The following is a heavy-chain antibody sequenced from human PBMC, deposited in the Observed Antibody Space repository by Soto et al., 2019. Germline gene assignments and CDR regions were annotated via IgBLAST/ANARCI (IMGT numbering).Heavy chain of an antibody. J-gene: IGHJ4*02. Sequence: EVQLVESGGGLVKPGGSLRLSCAASGFTFSSYSMNWVRQAPGKGLEWVSSISSSSSYIYYADSVKGRFTISRDNAKNSLYLQMNSLRAEDTAVYYCARARKDMVATIRGKPPFNFDYWGQGTLVTVSS. CDR1: GFTFSSYS. D-gene: IGHD5-12*01. V-gene: IGHV3-21*01. CDR3: ARARKDMVATIRGKPPFNFDY. CDR2: ISSSSSYI.